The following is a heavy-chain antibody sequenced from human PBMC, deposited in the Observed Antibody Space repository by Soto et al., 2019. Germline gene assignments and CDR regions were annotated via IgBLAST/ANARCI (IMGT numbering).Heavy chain of an antibody. CDR1: GYTFFSYA. V-gene: IGHV1-18*01. Sequence: KLVQSGAEVKKPGASVKVSCQTSGYTFFSYAITWVRQAPGQGLEGMGWVSGYNGHTNYAQKFQERVTMTRDISTTTVFMEVRNLRSDDTAVYYCARFLGPTSSENWFDPWGQGTLVTVSS. J-gene: IGHJ5*02. D-gene: IGHD1-26*01. CDR3: ARFLGPTSSENWFDP. CDR2: VSGYNGHT.